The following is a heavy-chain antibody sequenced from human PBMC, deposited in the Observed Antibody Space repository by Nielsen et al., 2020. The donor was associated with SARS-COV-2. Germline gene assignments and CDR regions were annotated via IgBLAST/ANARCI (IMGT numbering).Heavy chain of an antibody. J-gene: IGHJ4*02. CDR1: GGSISSSSYY. CDR2: IYYSGST. D-gene: IGHD4-17*01. Sequence: SETLSLTCTVSGGSISSSSYYWGWIRQPPGKGLEWIGSIYYSGSTYYNPSLKSRVTISVDTSKNQFSLKLSAVTAADTAVYYCAAGRYGDYGYWGQGTLVTVSS. CDR3: AAGRYGDYGY. V-gene: IGHV4-39*01.